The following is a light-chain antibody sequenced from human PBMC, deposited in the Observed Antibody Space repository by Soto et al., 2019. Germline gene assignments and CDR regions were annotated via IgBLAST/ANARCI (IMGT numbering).Light chain of an antibody. CDR1: SSDVGAYNS. Sequence: QSVLTQPASVSGSPGQSITISCTGTSSDVGAYNSVSWFQQHPGKAPKLMIYDVSHRPSGVSNRFSGSKSGNTASLTISGFQAGDEADFYCSSYTSSSTLCVFGTGTKVTFL. V-gene: IGLV2-14*01. J-gene: IGLJ1*01. CDR2: DVS. CDR3: SSYTSSSTLCV.